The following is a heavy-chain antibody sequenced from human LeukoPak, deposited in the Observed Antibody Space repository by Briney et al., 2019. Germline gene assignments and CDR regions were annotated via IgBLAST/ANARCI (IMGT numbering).Heavy chain of an antibody. CDR3: ARGYQIVLGVVPIYYFDY. Sequence: SETLSLTCAVYGGSFSGYYWSWIRQPPGKGLEWIGEINHSGSTNYNPSLKSRVTISVDTSKNQFSLKLSSVTAADTAVYYCARGYQIVLGVVPIYYFDYWGQGTLVTVSS. CDR1: GGSFSGYY. V-gene: IGHV4-34*01. CDR2: INHSGST. J-gene: IGHJ4*02. D-gene: IGHD3-3*01.